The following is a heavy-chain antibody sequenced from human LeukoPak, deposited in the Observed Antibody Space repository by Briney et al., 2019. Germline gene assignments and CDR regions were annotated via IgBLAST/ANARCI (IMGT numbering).Heavy chain of an antibody. J-gene: IGHJ4*02. V-gene: IGHV3-23*01. Sequence: GGSLRLSCAASGFTFSGYEMNWVRQAPGKGLEWVSAISGSGGSTYYADSVKGRFTISRDNSKNTLYLQMNSLRAEDTAVYYCAKGPYYYDSSGYYFRRGYYFDYWGQGTLVTVSS. D-gene: IGHD3-22*01. CDR3: AKGPYYYDSSGYYFRRGYYFDY. CDR2: ISGSGGST. CDR1: GFTFSGYE.